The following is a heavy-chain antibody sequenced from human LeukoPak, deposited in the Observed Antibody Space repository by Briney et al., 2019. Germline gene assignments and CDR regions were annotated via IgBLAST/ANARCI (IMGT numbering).Heavy chain of an antibody. CDR1: GFTFSSYE. V-gene: IGHV3-48*03. D-gene: IGHD3-16*01. CDR2: ISSSGSTI. J-gene: IGHJ5*02. CDR3: ARDLGGNWFDP. Sequence: GSLXXXCAASGFTFSSYEMNWVRQAPGKGMEWVSYISSSGSTIYYADSVKGRFTISRDKAKNSLYMKMNRLRAEDTAVYYCARDLGGNWFDPWGQGTLVTVSS.